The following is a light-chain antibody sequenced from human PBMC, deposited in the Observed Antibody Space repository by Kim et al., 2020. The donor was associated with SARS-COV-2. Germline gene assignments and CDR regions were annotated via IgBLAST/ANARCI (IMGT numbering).Light chain of an antibody. Sequence: PGGPSTLTCGSITGPVPGGHYPSCFHQKPGQAPTTLIYDTTNAHSWTPARFFGSLLGDKAALTLSGAQPEDEAEYYCLLYYRGARLFGGGTQLTVL. J-gene: IGLJ2*01. CDR3: LLYYRGARL. CDR1: TGPVPGGHY. CDR2: DTT. V-gene: IGLV7-46*01.